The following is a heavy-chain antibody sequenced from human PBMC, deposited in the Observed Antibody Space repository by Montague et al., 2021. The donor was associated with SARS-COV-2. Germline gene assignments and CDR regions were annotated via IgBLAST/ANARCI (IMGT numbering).Heavy chain of an antibody. J-gene: IGHJ4*02. CDR3: AKQRGTITTTFDY. V-gene: IGHV3-23*01. CDR2: ISGSGGT. Sequence: SLRLSCAASGFTFNTYGMSWVRQAPGQRLEWVSCISGSGGTCYAGSVKGRFAISRDTSNNTLYLQMNSLRAEDTAIYYCAKQRGTITTTFDYWGQGSLVTVSS. D-gene: IGHD1-1*01. CDR1: GFTFNTYG.